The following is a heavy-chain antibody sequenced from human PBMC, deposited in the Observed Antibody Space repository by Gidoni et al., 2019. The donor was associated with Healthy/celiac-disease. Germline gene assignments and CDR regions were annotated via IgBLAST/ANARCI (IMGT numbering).Heavy chain of an antibody. CDR1: GFPFSSYG. D-gene: IGHD2-15*01. Sequence: EVQLVESGGGLVQPGGSLRLSCAASGFPFSSYGMNWVRQAPGKGLEWVAYISSSSSTIYYADSVKGRFTISRDNAKNSLYLQMNSLRDEDTAVYYCARGTLGYCSGGSCYYHWAFDIWGQGTMVTVSS. CDR2: ISSSSSTI. CDR3: ARGTLGYCSGGSCYYHWAFDI. V-gene: IGHV3-48*02. J-gene: IGHJ3*02.